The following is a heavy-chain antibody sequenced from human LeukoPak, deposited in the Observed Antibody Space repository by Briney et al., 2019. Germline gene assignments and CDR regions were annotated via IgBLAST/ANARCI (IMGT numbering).Heavy chain of an antibody. CDR3: AREVGYSSSWSGRFDP. Sequence: ASVKVSCKASGYTFAGYYIHWVRQAPGQGLEWMGRSNPNSGGTNYAQKFQGRVTMTRDTSASTVYMELSRLRSDDTAVYYCAREVGYSSSWSGRFDPWGQGTLVTVSS. CDR2: SNPNSGGT. J-gene: IGHJ5*02. D-gene: IGHD6-13*01. CDR1: GYTFAGYY. V-gene: IGHV1-2*06.